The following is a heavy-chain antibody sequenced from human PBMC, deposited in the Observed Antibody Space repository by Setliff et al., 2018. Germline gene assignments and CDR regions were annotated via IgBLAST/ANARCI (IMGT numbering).Heavy chain of an antibody. CDR2: IFHSGST. V-gene: IGHV4-59*08. CDR1: GGSISSYD. Sequence: SETLSLTCTVSGGSISSYDWSWIRQRPGKGLEWIGRIFHSGSTYYNPTLKSRVTISVDTSKNQFSLRLSSVTAADTAVYSCTRHVNSGMYYNYYGLDVWGQGTTVTVSS. CDR3: TRHVNSGMYYNYYGLDV. J-gene: IGHJ6*02. D-gene: IGHD2-21*01.